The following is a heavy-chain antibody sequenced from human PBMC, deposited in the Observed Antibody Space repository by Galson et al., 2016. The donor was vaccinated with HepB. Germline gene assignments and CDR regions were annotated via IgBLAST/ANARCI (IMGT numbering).Heavy chain of an antibody. CDR1: GFTFRNYA. J-gene: IGHJ4*02. D-gene: IGHD6-19*01. CDR3: TTWLSHHIDY. V-gene: IGHV3-23*01. CDR2: IDGPTPNT. Sequence: SLRLSCAASGFTFRNYALSWVRRAPGKGLEWVSHIDGPTPNTHYADSVRGRFSIYRDNSRDTLYLQMDSLTAEHSAIYYCTTWLSHHIDYWGQGTRVTVSS.